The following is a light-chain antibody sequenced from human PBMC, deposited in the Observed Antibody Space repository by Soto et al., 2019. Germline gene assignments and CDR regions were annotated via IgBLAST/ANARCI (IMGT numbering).Light chain of an antibody. Sequence: DIQMTQSPSTLSASVGDRVTITCRASQSISRWLAWYQQKPGKAPKVLIYKTSSLKSGVPSRFSGSGSGTAYSLTISSLQPDDFVAYYCQQYNSYSLLTFGGGTKVEIK. CDR2: KTS. CDR1: QSISRW. V-gene: IGKV1-5*03. J-gene: IGKJ4*01. CDR3: QQYNSYSLLT.